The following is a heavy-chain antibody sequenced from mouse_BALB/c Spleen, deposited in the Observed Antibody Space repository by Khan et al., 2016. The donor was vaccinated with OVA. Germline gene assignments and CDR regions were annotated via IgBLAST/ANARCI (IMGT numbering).Heavy chain of an antibody. D-gene: IGHD1-1*01. CDR3: ARGNYYGYAMDY. V-gene: IGHV3-2*02. CDR2: ISYSGST. CDR1: GYSITSNYA. Sequence: EVQLQESGPGLVKPSQSLSLTCTVTGYSITSNYAWNWIRQFPGNKLEWMGYISYSGSTNYNPSLKSRISITRETSKNQFLLQLNSVTTEDTATYFGARGNYYGYAMDYWGQGTSLTVSS. J-gene: IGHJ4*01.